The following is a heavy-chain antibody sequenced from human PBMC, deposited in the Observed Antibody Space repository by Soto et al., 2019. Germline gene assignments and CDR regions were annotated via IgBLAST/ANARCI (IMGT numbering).Heavy chain of an antibody. CDR2: IDPSDSYT. CDR3: ARQELTYSSSAGVDY. V-gene: IGHV5-10-1*01. Sequence: GESLKISCKGSGYSFASYWISWVRQMPGKGLEWMGRIDPSDSYTSYSPSLQGHVTISADKSISTAYLQWSSLKASDTAMYYCARQELTYSSSAGVDYWGQGTQVTVSS. CDR1: GYSFASYW. J-gene: IGHJ4*02. D-gene: IGHD6-6*01.